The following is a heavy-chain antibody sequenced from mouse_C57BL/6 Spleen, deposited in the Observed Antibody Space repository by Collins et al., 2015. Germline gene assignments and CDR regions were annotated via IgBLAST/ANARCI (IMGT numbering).Heavy chain of an antibody. CDR1: GYTFSYYW. Sequence: QVQLQQSGAELMKPGASVKISCKATGYTFSYYWIEWVKQRPGHGLEWIGEILPGSGNINYNEKFKGKATFTADTSSKTAYMQLSSLTSEDSAVYYCVRFADYWDQGTSVTVSS. CDR2: ILPGSGNI. V-gene: IGHV1-9*01. CDR3: VRFADY. J-gene: IGHJ4*01.